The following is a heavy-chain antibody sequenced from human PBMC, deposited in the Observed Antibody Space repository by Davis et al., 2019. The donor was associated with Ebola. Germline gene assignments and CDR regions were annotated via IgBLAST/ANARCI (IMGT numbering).Heavy chain of an antibody. J-gene: IGHJ6*02. Sequence: GESLKISCKGSGNSFTSFWIGWVRQMPGKGLEWMGIIYTGDSDTRYSPSFRGQVTISADKSIRTAYLQWSSLKASDSAVYYCARPGDPYYYYGLDVWGQGTTVTVSS. D-gene: IGHD2-21*02. CDR1: GNSFTSFW. V-gene: IGHV5-51*01. CDR3: ARPGDPYYYYGLDV. CDR2: IYTGDSDT.